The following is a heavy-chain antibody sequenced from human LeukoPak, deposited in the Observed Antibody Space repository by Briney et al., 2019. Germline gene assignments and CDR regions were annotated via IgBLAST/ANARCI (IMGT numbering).Heavy chain of an antibody. CDR3: ARDCSGGSCYAWFDP. J-gene: IGHJ5*02. CDR1: GYTFTGYY. CDR2: MNPNSGNT. Sequence: GASVKVSCKASGYTFTGYYMHWVRQAPGQGLEWMGWMNPNSGNTGYAQKFQGRVTMTRNTSISTAYMELSSLRSEDTAVYYCARDCSGGSCYAWFDPWGQGTLVTVSS. V-gene: IGHV1-8*02. D-gene: IGHD2-15*01.